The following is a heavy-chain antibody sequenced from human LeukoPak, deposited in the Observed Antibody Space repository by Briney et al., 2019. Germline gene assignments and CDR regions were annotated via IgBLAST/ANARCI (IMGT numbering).Heavy chain of an antibody. V-gene: IGHV3-9*03. CDR1: GFTFDDYA. Sequence: GGSLRLSCAASGFTFDDYAMHWVRQAPGKGLEWVAGISWNSGSRGYADSVKGRFTISRDNAKTSLYLQMNRLRAEDMALYYCAKGPDYNILTPIDYWGQGTLVTVSS. D-gene: IGHD3-9*01. CDR3: AKGPDYNILTPIDY. CDR2: ISWNSGSR. J-gene: IGHJ4*02.